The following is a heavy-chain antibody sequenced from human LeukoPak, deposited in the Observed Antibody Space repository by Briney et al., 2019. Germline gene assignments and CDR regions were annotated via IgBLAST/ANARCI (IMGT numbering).Heavy chain of an antibody. Sequence: PGGSLRLSCAASGFTFSSYAMSWVRQAPGKGLEWVSAISGSGDSTYYADSVKGRFTISRDNSKNSLYLQMNSLRAEDTAVYYCARDKVKIVAVPAAMIYYYYMDVWGKGTTVTISS. CDR3: ARDKVKIVAVPAAMIYYYYMDV. J-gene: IGHJ6*03. D-gene: IGHD2-2*01. CDR2: ISGSGDST. V-gene: IGHV3-23*01. CDR1: GFTFSSYA.